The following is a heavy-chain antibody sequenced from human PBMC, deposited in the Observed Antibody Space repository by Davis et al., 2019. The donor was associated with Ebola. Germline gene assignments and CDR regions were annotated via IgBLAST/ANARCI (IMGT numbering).Heavy chain of an antibody. CDR2: VYLDGST. CDR1: GYSITRGYF. CDR3: ARHQNVWYYFDH. J-gene: IGHJ4*02. D-gene: IGHD2-8*02. Sequence: SETLSLTCSVSGYSITRGYFWGWIRQPPGKRLEWIRSVYLDGSTYYSPSLKSRVTVSVDTSKNQFSLHLNSVTPEDTAVYYCARHQNVWYYFDHWGQGTLVTVSS. V-gene: IGHV4-38-2*02.